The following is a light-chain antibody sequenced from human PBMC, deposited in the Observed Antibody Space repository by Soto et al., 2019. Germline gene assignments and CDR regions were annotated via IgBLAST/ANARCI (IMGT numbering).Light chain of an antibody. CDR2: DAS. Sequence: DIPMTQSPSTLSASVGDSVTITCRASQSITRWLAWYQQKPGKAPKLLIYDASSLESGVPSTFSGSGSGTEFTLTFSSLQPDDFATYYCQQYNSYSGYTFGQGTKLEIK. V-gene: IGKV1-5*01. CDR1: QSITRW. CDR3: QQYNSYSGYT. J-gene: IGKJ2*01.